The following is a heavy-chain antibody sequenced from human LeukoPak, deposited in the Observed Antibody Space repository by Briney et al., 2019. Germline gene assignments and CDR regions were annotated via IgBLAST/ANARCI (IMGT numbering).Heavy chain of an antibody. D-gene: IGHD2-2*01. J-gene: IGHJ5*02. CDR3: ARHGALGYCSSTSCPNWFDP. Sequence: SETLSLTCSVSGGSISSLYWSWIRQPPGKGLEWIGYIYYTGSTNYNPSLKSRVTMFVDMSKNQFSLRLSSVTAADTAVYYCARHGALGYCSSTSCPNWFDPWGQGTLVTVSS. CDR1: GGSISSLY. CDR2: IYYTGST. V-gene: IGHV4-59*08.